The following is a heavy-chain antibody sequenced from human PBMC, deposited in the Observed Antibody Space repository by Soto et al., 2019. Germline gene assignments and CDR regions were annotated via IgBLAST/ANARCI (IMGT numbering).Heavy chain of an antibody. D-gene: IGHD3-22*01. Sequence: QVQLVESGGGVVQPGRSLRLSCAASGFTFSSYAMHWVRQAPGKGLEWVAVISYDGSNKYYADSVKGRFTISRDNSKNTLYLQMNSLRAEDTAVYYCARVWGTMMVVVTPPADAFDIWGQGTMVTVSS. J-gene: IGHJ3*02. V-gene: IGHV3-30-3*01. CDR1: GFTFSSYA. CDR2: ISYDGSNK. CDR3: ARVWGTMMVVVTPPADAFDI.